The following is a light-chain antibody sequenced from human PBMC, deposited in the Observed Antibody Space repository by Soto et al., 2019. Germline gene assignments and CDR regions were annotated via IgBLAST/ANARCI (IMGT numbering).Light chain of an antibody. J-gene: IGKJ5*01. CDR2: GAS. V-gene: IGKV3-15*01. CDR3: QQYNTWRSIT. Sequence: EIVITQSPATLSVSPGERATLSCRASQSISSNLGWYQQRPGQAPRLLIYGASTRATGIPARFSGSGSGTEFTLTISSLQSEDFAVYYCQQYNTWRSITFGQGTRLEIK. CDR1: QSISSN.